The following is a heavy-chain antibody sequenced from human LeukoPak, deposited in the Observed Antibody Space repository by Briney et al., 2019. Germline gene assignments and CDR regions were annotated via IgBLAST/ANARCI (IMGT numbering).Heavy chain of an antibody. V-gene: IGHV3-23*01. D-gene: IGHD3-22*01. J-gene: IGHJ4*02. CDR2: ISGSGGST. Sequence: GGSLRLSCAASGFTFSSYAMSWVRQAPGKGLEWVSAISGSGGSTYYADSVKGRFTISRDNSKNTLYLQMNSLRAEDTAVYYCAKTDPMIVVVISPGGYWGQGTLVTVSS. CDR3: AKTDPMIVVVISPGGY. CDR1: GFTFSSYA.